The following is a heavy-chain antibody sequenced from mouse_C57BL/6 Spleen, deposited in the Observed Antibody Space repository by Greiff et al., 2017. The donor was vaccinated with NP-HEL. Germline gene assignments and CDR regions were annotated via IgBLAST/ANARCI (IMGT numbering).Heavy chain of an antibody. CDR2: IWSGGST. Sequence: VQRVESGPGLVQPSQSLSITCTVSGFSLTSYGVHWVRQSPGKGLEWLGMIWSGGSTDYNAAFIYRLSISKDNYTSQFFFKMNSLQADDTAIYYCARNSDHYFDYWGQGTTLTVSS. V-gene: IGHV2-2*01. CDR1: GFSLTSYG. CDR3: ARNSDHYFDY. J-gene: IGHJ2*01.